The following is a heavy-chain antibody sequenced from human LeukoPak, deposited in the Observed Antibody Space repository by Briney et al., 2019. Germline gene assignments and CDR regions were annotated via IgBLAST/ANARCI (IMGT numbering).Heavy chain of an antibody. CDR1: GFTFSSYA. Sequence: GGSLRLSCAASGFTFSSYAMSWVRQAPGKGLEWVSAISGSGGSTYYADSVKGRFTISRDNSKNTLYLQMNSLRAEDTAVYYCAKDALFGVVQTPYYFDYWGQGTLVTVSS. CDR3: AKDALFGVVQTPYYFDY. J-gene: IGHJ4*02. CDR2: ISGSGGST. D-gene: IGHD3-3*01. V-gene: IGHV3-23*01.